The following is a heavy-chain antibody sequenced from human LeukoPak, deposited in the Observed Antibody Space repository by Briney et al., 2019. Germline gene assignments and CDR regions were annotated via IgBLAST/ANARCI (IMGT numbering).Heavy chain of an antibody. Sequence: PSQTLSLTCAVSGASISSGGYYWSWIRQHPGKGLEWIGYIFNSDIYYNPSLKSRIIISVDTSKNQFSLKMTSVTAADTAVYYCVGEEYTTLRMDVWGKGTTVTVSS. CDR2: IFNSDI. D-gene: IGHD2/OR15-2a*01. CDR1: GASISSGGYY. J-gene: IGHJ6*03. V-gene: IGHV4-31*02. CDR3: VGEEYTTLRMDV.